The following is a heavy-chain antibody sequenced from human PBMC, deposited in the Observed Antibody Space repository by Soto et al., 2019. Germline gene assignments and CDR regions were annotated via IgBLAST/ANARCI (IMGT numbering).Heavy chain of an antibody. J-gene: IGHJ4*02. V-gene: IGHV1-8*01. Sequence: ASVKVSCKASGYTFTSYDINWVRQATGQGLEWMGWMNPNSGNTGYAQKFQGRATMTRNTSISTAYMELSSLRSEDTAVYYCAVGDSSSYYFDYWGQGTLVTVSS. CDR3: AVGDSSSYYFDY. CDR2: MNPNSGNT. CDR1: GYTFTSYD. D-gene: IGHD6-13*01.